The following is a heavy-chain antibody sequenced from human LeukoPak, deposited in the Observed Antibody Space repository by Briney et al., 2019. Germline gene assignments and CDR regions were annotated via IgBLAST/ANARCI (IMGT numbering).Heavy chain of an antibody. D-gene: IGHD3-22*01. CDR1: GYTFTGYY. Sequence: GASVKVSCKASGYTFTGYYMHWVRQAPGQGLEWMGWINPNSGGTNYAQKFQGRVTMTRDTSISTAYMELSRLRSDDTAVYYCASKHYDSSGYYYGDDYWGQGTLVTVSS. CDR3: ASKHYDSSGYYYGDDY. CDR2: INPNSGGT. J-gene: IGHJ4*02. V-gene: IGHV1-2*02.